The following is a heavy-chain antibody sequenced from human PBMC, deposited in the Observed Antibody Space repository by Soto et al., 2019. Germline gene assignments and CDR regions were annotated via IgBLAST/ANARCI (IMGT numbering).Heavy chain of an antibody. CDR3: ARVAPQYYYDSSGYSYPLSVDY. Sequence: ASVKVSCKASGYTFTGYYMHWVRQAPGQGLEWMGWINPNSGGKKHAEKFQGRVTMTRDTSISTAYMELSGLRSDDTAVYYCARVAPQYYYDSSGYSYPLSVDYWGQGTLVTVSS. V-gene: IGHV1-2*02. CDR1: GYTFTGYY. J-gene: IGHJ4*02. D-gene: IGHD3-22*01. CDR2: INPNSGGK.